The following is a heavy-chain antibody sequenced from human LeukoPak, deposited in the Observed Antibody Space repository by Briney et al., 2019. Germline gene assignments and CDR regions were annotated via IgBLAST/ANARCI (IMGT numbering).Heavy chain of an antibody. J-gene: IGHJ3*02. D-gene: IGHD3-10*01. CDR2: IFYSGST. CDR1: GGTISTNDYY. Sequence: PSESLSLTCTASGGTISTNDYYWGWLRPPPGKGRVWSRNIFYSGSTYYRPSIRSRVTISLDTSRNQYSLKLSSVTAADSAVYYYEKANGYGLVDIWGKGTMVTVSS. CDR3: EKANGYGLVDI. V-gene: IGHV4-39*07.